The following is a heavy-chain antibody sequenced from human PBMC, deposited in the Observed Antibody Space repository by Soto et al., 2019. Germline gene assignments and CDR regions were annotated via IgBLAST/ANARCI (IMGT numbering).Heavy chain of an antibody. V-gene: IGHV4-59*08. Sequence: PSETLSLTCTVSGGSINNYYWGWVRQPPGKGLEWIGYIYYSGSTDYNPSLKSRVTMSVDTSKNQFSLKLSSVTAADTAVYYCASQHYYDSSGYYVVYWGQGTLVTVSS. J-gene: IGHJ4*02. CDR2: IYYSGST. CDR3: ASQHYYDSSGYYVVY. CDR1: GGSINNYY. D-gene: IGHD3-22*01.